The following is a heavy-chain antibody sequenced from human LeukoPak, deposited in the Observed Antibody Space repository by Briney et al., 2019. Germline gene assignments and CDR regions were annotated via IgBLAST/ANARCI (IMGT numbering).Heavy chain of an antibody. CDR1: GDSVSSNSAA. D-gene: IGHD2-15*01. V-gene: IGHV6-1*01. CDR2: TYYRSKWYN. Sequence: SQTLSLTCAISGDSVSSNSAAWNWIRQSPSRGLEWLGRTYYRSKWYNDYAESVKSRITINPGTSKNQFSLQLNSVTPDDTAVYFCARSHGGSSNWFDPWGQGTLVTASS. CDR3: ARSHGGSSNWFDP. J-gene: IGHJ5*02.